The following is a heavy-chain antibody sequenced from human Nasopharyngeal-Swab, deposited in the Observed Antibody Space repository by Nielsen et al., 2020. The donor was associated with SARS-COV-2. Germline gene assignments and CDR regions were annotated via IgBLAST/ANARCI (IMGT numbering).Heavy chain of an antibody. Sequence: GQAPGKGLEWIGEINHSGSTNYNPSLKSRVTISVDTSKNQFSLKLSSVTAADTAVYYCAGRPDYGDYTGGFDYWGQGTQVTVSS. V-gene: IGHV4-34*01. CDR2: INHSGST. J-gene: IGHJ4*02. CDR3: AGRPDYGDYTGGFDY. D-gene: IGHD4-17*01.